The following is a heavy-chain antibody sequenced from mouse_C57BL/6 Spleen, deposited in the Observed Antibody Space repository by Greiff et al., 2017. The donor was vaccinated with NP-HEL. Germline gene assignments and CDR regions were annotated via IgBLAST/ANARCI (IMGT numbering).Heavy chain of an antibody. V-gene: IGHV1-52*01. J-gene: IGHJ2*01. CDR1: GYTFTSYW. CDR2: IDPSDSET. CDR3: ARNGDSSGFDY. D-gene: IGHD3-2*02. Sequence: VQLQQPGAELVRPGSSVKLSCKASGYTFTSYWMHWVKQRPIQGLEWIGNIDPSDSETHYNQKFKDKATLTVDKSSSTAYRQLSSLTSEDSAVYYCARNGDSSGFDYWGQGTTLTVSS.